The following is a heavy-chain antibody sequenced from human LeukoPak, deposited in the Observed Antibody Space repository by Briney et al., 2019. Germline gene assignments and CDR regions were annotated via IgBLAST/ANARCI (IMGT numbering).Heavy chain of an antibody. J-gene: IGHJ4*02. Sequence: PGGSLRLSCAASGFTFSSYAMSWVRQAPGKGLEWVSAISGSGGSTYYADSVKGRFTISRDNSKNTLYLQMNSLRAEDTAVYYCAKDYGCSYGPARYYFDYWGEGPLVTVSS. CDR1: GFTFSSYA. V-gene: IGHV3-23*01. CDR3: AKDYGCSYGPARYYFDY. CDR2: ISGSGGST. D-gene: IGHD5-18*01.